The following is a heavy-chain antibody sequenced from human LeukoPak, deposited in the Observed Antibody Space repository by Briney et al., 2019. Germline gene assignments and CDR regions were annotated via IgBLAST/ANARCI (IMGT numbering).Heavy chain of an antibody. CDR1: GYTFTGYY. CDR2: INPNSGGT. J-gene: IGHJ4*02. V-gene: IGHV1-2*02. D-gene: IGHD5-12*01. CDR3: AIVATTQLFNS. Sequence: ASVKVSCKASGYTFTGYYLHWVRQAPGQGLEWMGWINPNSGGTNYAQKFQGRVTMTRDTSINTAYMELSRLRSDDTAAYYCAIVATTQLFNSWGQGALVTVSS.